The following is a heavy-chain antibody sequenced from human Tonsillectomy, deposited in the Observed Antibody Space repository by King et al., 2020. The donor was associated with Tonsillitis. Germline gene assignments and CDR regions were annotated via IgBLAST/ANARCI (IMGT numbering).Heavy chain of an antibody. Sequence: QLQESGPGLVKPSETLSLTCTVSGGSISSSSYYWGWIRQLPGKGLEWIGSIYYSGSTYYNPSLKSRVTISVDTSKNQFSLKLSSVTAADTAVYYCARLGRITMVRGGFDPWGQGTLVTVSS. J-gene: IGHJ5*02. CDR3: ARLGRITMVRGGFDP. CDR2: IYYSGST. CDR1: GGSISSSSYY. V-gene: IGHV4-39*07. D-gene: IGHD3-10*01.